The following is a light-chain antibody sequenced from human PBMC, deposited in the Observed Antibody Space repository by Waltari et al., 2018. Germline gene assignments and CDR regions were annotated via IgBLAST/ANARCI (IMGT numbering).Light chain of an antibody. CDR1: KLGNKY. CDR2: QDT. J-gene: IGLJ1*01. Sequence: SSELTQPPSVSVSPGQTASVTCSGDKLGNKYASWYQQKPGQSPVLVIYQDTKRTSGIPGRVSGSNSGNTATLTITGTQALDEADYYCQAWDSNTAHYVFGTGTKVTVL. V-gene: IGLV3-1*01. CDR3: QAWDSNTAHYV.